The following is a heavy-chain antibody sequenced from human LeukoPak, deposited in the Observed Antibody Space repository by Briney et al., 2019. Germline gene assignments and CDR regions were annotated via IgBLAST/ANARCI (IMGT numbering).Heavy chain of an antibody. V-gene: IGHV3-23*01. Sequence: PGGSLRLSCAASGFTFSSYAMSWVRQAPGKGLEWVSAISGSGGSTYYADPVKGRFTISRDNSKNTLYLQMNSLRAEDTAVYYCATSNSGWLSFDYWGQGTLVTVSS. J-gene: IGHJ4*02. CDR2: ISGSGGST. CDR3: ATSNSGWLSFDY. CDR1: GFTFSSYA. D-gene: IGHD6-19*01.